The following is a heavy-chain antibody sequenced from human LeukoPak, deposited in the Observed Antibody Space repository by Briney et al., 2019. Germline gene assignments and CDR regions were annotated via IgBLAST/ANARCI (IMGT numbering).Heavy chain of an antibody. V-gene: IGHV3-23*01. CDR2: ISGSGGST. CDR1: GFTFSSYG. J-gene: IGHJ6*04. Sequence: GGSLRLSCAASGFTFSSYGMSWVRQAPGKGLEWVSAISGSGGSTYYADSVKGRFTISRDNSKNTLYLQMNSLRAEDTAVYYCAKDQDGYGSGSYSGLDVWGKGTTVPISS. D-gene: IGHD3-10*01. CDR3: AKDQDGYGSGSYSGLDV.